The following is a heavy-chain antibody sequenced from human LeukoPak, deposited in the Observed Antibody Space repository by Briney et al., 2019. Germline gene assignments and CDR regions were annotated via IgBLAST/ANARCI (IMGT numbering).Heavy chain of an antibody. Sequence: SGGSLRLSCAVSGFTLRSYWMAWVRQAPGKGLEWVANIKEDGSDKYYVDSVKGRCTISRDNAKNSLFLQMNSLKDEDTAVYYCARDGSGRDFSLDYWGQGTLVTVSS. J-gene: IGHJ4*02. V-gene: IGHV3-7*04. CDR2: IKEDGSDK. CDR3: ARDGSGRDFSLDY. D-gene: IGHD3-10*01. CDR1: GFTLRSYW.